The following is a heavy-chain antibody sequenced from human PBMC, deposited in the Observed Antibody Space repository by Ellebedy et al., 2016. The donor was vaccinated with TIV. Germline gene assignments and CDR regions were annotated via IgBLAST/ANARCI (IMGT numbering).Heavy chain of an antibody. J-gene: IGHJ6*02. Sequence: AASVKVSCKASGYTFTSYGISWVRQAPGQGLEWTGWISAYNGNTNYAQKLQGRVTMTTDTSTSTAYMELRSLRSDDTAGYSCAREVRADYYYGMDVWGQGTTVTVSS. V-gene: IGHV1-18*01. CDR3: AREVRADYYYGMDV. CDR2: ISAYNGNT. CDR1: GYTFTSYG.